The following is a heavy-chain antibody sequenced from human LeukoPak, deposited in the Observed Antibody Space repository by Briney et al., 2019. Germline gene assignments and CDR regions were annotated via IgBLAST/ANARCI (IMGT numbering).Heavy chain of an antibody. CDR2: VNTGYGHT. D-gene: IGHD3-3*01. CDR1: GYTLNDYA. V-gene: IGHV1-3*04. CDR3: ARDVYRARGYYDFWSGYSVGHDAFDI. Sequence: ASVKVSCKASGYTLNDYAIHWVRQAPGQSLEWMGWVNTGYGHTKYSQKFQGRVTIIGDTSASTVYVELSSLRSEDTAVYYCARDVYRARGYYDFWSGYSVGHDAFDIWGQGTMVTVSS. J-gene: IGHJ3*02.